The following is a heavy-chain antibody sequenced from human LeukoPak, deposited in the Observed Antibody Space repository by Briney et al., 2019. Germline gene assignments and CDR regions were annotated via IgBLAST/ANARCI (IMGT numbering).Heavy chain of an antibody. V-gene: IGHV4-34*01. Sequence: PSETLSLTCAVYGGSFSGYYWSWIRQPPGKGLEWIGEINHSGSTNYNPSLKSRVTISVDTSKNQFSLKLSSVTAADTAVYYCARGGDYDYVWGSYRQHANYYYYYMDVWGKGTTVTVSS. CDR2: INHSGST. J-gene: IGHJ6*03. D-gene: IGHD3-16*02. CDR3: ARGGDYDYVWGSYRQHANYYYYYMDV. CDR1: GGSFSGYY.